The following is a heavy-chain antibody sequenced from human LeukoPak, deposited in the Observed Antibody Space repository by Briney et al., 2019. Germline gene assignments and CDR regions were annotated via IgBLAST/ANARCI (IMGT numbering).Heavy chain of an antibody. V-gene: IGHV1-2*02. J-gene: IGHJ4*02. CDR3: ARVLSRITMVRGVIGY. D-gene: IGHD3-10*01. CDR2: INPNSGGT. CDR1: GYTFTGYY. Sequence: ASVKVSCKASGYTFTGYYMHWVRQAPGQGLEWMGWINPNSGGTNYAQKFQGRVTMTRDTSISTAYMELSRLRSDDTAVCYCARVLSRITMVRGVIGYWGQGTLVTVSS.